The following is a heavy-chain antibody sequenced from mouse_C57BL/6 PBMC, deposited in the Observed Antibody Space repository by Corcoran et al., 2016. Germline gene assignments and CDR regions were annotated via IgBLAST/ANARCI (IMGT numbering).Heavy chain of an antibody. CDR3: GRYSAPYALDI. J-gene: IGHJ1*01. Sequence: EEQLVESGGGLVQPGGSLKLSCVASGFTFSNYWVTWIRQAPGKGLEWLKYIKPEDGRKYYVESVKGRFTISRDNSKNMLYLQMSRRKPEDTAVYYCGRYSAPYALDIWGPGTLVTVSS. D-gene: IGHD2-12*01. V-gene: IGHV5-6-3*01. CDR2: IKPEDGRK. CDR1: GFTFSNYW.